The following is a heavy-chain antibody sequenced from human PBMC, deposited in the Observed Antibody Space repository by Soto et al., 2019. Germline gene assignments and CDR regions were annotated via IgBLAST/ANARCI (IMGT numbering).Heavy chain of an antibody. D-gene: IGHD1-20*01. V-gene: IGHV4-59*01. CDR1: GASISTYY. Sequence: SETLSLTCTVSGASISTYYWNWIRQPPGKGLEWIGSILYSGNTNYNPSLSSRVTISVDPSKNQFSLKVHSVNAADTAIYYCAKSRGITGTTFNWFDSWGQGTQVTVSS. CDR3: AKSRGITGTTFNWFDS. CDR2: ILYSGNT. J-gene: IGHJ5*01.